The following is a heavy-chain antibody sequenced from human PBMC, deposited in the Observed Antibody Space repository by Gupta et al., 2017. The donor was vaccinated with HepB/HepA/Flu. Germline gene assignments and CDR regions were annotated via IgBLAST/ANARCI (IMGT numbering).Heavy chain of an antibody. CDR1: GFTFSTYN. V-gene: IGHV3-21*02. J-gene: IGHJ6*03. CDR2: IGSRSDYT. CDR3: AREGANYYYYMDV. Sequence: EVQLVESGGGLVKPGGSLRLSCAASGFTFSTYNMNWVRQAPGKGLEWVSSIGSRSDYTYYGDSVKGRFTISRDNAKNSLYLQMNSLRAEDTAVYYCAREGANYYYYMDVWGKGTTVTVSS.